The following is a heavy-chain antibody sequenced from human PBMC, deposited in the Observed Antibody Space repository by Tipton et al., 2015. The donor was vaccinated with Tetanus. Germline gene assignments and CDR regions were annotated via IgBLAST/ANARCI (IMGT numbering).Heavy chain of an antibody. CDR1: GGSFSGYY. CDR2: IHPSGST. V-gene: IGHV4-34*01. J-gene: IGHJ4*02. Sequence: TLSLTCAVYGGSFSGYYCSWIRQSPGRGLEWIGEIHPSGSTYYNPSFTSRITLSQDTSKNQFSLKLNSVTAADTAVYYCASSTVTRWGPGTLVTVSS. D-gene: IGHD4-17*01. CDR3: ASSTVTR.